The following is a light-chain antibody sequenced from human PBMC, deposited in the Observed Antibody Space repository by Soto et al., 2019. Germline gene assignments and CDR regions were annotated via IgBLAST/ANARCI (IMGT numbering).Light chain of an antibody. V-gene: IGKV3-15*01. CDR3: QQYNNWPPVWT. CDR2: GAS. J-gene: IGKJ1*01. Sequence: EIVLTQSPATLSLSPGERATLSCRASQSVSSYLAWYQQKPGQAPRLLIYGASTRATGIPARFSGSGSGTEFTLTISSLQSEDFAVYYCQQYNNWPPVWTFGQGTKVDIK. CDR1: QSVSSY.